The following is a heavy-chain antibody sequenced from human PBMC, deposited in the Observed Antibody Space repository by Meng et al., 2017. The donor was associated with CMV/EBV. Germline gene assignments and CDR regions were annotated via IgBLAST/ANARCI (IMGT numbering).Heavy chain of an antibody. J-gene: IGHJ5*02. CDR3: ARDRALIRSGWYGCWFDP. CDR2: ISAYNGNT. Sequence: ASVKVSCKASGYTFIDYGISWVRQAPGQGLEWMGWISAYNGNTNYAQKFQGRVTMTTDTSTSTAYMELRSLRSDDTAIYYCARDRALIRSGWYGCWFDPWGQGTLVTVSS. V-gene: IGHV1-18*01. D-gene: IGHD6-19*01. CDR1: GYTFIDYG.